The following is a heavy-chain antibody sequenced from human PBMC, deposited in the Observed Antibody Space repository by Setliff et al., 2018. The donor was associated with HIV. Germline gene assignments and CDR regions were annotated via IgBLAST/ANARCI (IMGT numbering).Heavy chain of an antibody. CDR1: GFTFSSYA. CDR3: AKDIKYSSGWYGLAFDI. J-gene: IGHJ3*02. Sequence: HPGGSLRLSCAASGFTFSSYAMSWVRQAPGKGLEWVSAISGSGGSTYYADSVKGRFTISRDNSKNTLYLQMNSLRAEDTAVYYCAKDIKYSSGWYGLAFDIWGQGTMVTVSS. CDR2: ISGSGGST. V-gene: IGHV3-23*01. D-gene: IGHD6-19*01.